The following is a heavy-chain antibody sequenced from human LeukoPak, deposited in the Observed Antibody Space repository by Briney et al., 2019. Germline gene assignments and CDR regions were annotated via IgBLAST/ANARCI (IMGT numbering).Heavy chain of an antibody. CDR2: ISGSGGST. CDR1: GFTFSSYA. J-gene: IGHJ3*02. CDR3: ANLDYYDYVWGSYRDAFDI. V-gene: IGHV3-23*01. Sequence: GGSLRLSCAASGFTFSSYAMSWVRQAPGKGLEWVSAISGSGGSTYYADSVKGRFTISSDNSKNTLYLQMNSLRAEDTAVYYCANLDYYDYVWGSYRDAFDIWGQGTMVTVSS. D-gene: IGHD3-16*02.